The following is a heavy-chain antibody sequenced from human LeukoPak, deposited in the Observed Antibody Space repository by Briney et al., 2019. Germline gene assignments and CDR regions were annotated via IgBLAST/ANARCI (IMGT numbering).Heavy chain of an antibody. CDR1: GFTFSSYG. Sequence: PGRSLRLSCAASGFTFSSYGMHWVRQAPGKGLEWVAVIWYDGSNKYYADSVKGRFTISRDNSKNTLYLQMNSLRAEDTAVYYCAKAAGGATSLFDYWGQGTLVTVS. J-gene: IGHJ4*02. D-gene: IGHD1-26*01. CDR2: IWYDGSNK. V-gene: IGHV3-33*06. CDR3: AKAAGGATSLFDY.